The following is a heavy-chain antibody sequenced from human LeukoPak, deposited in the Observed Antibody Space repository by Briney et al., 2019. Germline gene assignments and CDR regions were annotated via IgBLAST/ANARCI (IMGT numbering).Heavy chain of an antibody. CDR1: GFTFSSYW. D-gene: IGHD1-26*01. CDR3: ARDKTVGATILDY. V-gene: IGHV3-7*05. Sequence: PGGSLRLSCAASGFTFSSYWMSWVRQAPVRGPEWVANIKQDGSEIYYVDSVKGRFTISRDNAKNSLYLQMNSLRAEDTAVYYCARDKTVGATILDYWGQGTLVTVSS. CDR2: IKQDGSEI. J-gene: IGHJ4*02.